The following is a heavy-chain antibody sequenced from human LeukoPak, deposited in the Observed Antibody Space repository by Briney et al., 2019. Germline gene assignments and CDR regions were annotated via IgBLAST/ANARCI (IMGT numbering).Heavy chain of an antibody. J-gene: IGHJ5*02. D-gene: IGHD6-13*01. V-gene: IGHV3-33*01. CDR1: GFTFSSYG. CDR3: ARWRDSSSWYWGNWFDP. CDR2: IWYDGSNK. Sequence: GGSLRLSCAASGFTFSSYGMHWVRQAPGKGLEWVAVIWYDGSNKYYADSVKGRFTISRDNSKNTLYLQMNSLRAEDTAVYYCARWRDSSSWYWGNWFDPWGQGTLVTVSS.